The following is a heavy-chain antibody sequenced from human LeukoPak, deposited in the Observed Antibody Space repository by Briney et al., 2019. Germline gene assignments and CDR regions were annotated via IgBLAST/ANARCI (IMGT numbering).Heavy chain of an antibody. Sequence: GRSLRLSCAASGFNFIDYSMNWVRQAPGKGLEWISYIGISSGNAKYADSVKGRFTISRDKARNSLYLQMNSLRVEDTAVYYCARDHRYAFDNWGHGTLVTVSS. CDR2: IGISSGNA. CDR3: ARDHRYAFDN. D-gene: IGHD5-12*01. V-gene: IGHV3-48*01. J-gene: IGHJ4*01. CDR1: GFNFIDYS.